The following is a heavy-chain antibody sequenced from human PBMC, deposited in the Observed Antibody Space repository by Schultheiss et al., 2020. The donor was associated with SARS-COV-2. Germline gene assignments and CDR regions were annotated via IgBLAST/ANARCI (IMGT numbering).Heavy chain of an antibody. D-gene: IGHD3-9*01. J-gene: IGHJ6*02. V-gene: IGHV4-4*02. CDR2: IYHSGST. CDR1: GGSISSNNW. Sequence: SETLSLTCDVSGGSISSNNWWSWVRQPPGKGLEWIGEIYHSGSTKYNPSLKSRVTISVDTSKNQFSLKLSSVTAADTAVYYCARAYVLRYFDWLGGYYGMDVWGQGTTVTVSS. CDR3: ARAYVLRYFDWLGGYYGMDV.